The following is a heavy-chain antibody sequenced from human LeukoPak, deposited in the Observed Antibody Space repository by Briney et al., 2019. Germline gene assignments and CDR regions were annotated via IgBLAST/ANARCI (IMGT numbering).Heavy chain of an antibody. CDR2: IKTKANNYAT. V-gene: IGHV3-73*01. D-gene: IGHD4-17*01. J-gene: IGHJ4*02. CDR1: GFTFSGSA. Sequence: PGGSLRLSCAASGFTFSGSALHWVRQASGKGLEWVGRIKTKANNYATAYAASVKGRFIISRHDSKNTAYLQMNSLKTEDTAAYYCTRLDYGDFRFDYWGQGTLVTVSS. CDR3: TRLDYGDFRFDY.